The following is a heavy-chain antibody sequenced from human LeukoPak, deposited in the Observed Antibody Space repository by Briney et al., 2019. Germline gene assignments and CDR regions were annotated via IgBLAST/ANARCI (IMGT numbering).Heavy chain of an antibody. CDR2: IRYDGSNK. Sequence: GGSLRLSCAASGFTFSSYGMHWVRQAPGKGLEWVAFIRYDGSNKYYADSVKGRFTISRDNSKNTLYLQMNSLRAEDTAVYYCAKDGPERRGPGNWFDPWGQGTLVTVSS. CDR1: GFTFSSYG. CDR3: AKDGPERRGPGNWFDP. V-gene: IGHV3-30*02. J-gene: IGHJ5*02.